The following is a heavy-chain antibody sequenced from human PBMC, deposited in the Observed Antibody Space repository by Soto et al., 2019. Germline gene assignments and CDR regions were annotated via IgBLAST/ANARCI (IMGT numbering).Heavy chain of an antibody. CDR1: GFTFSNSA. CDR3: AKLVPF. CDR2: ITGSGGTT. J-gene: IGHJ6*01. Sequence: GSLRLSCAASGFTFSNSAMSWFRQAPGKGLEWVSAITGSGGTTYYADSVKGRCTISRDTSKNTLYLQMNSLRAEDTAVYYCAKLVPFWGQGNTVTVSS. V-gene: IGHV3-23*01. D-gene: IGHD6-13*01.